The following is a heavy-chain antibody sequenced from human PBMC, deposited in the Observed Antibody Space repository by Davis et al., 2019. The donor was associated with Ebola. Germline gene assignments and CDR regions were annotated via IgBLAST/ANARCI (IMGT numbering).Heavy chain of an antibody. J-gene: IGHJ6*02. CDR3: TGMPYYYYGMDV. CDR1: GYSFTSYW. V-gene: IGHV5-10-1*01. D-gene: IGHD2-2*01. Sequence: GESLKISCKGSGYSFTSYWISWVRQMPGKGLEWMGRIDPSDSYTNYSPSFQGHVTISADKSISTAYLQWSSLKAPDTAMYYCTGMPYYYYGMDVWGQGTTVTVSS. CDR2: IDPSDSYT.